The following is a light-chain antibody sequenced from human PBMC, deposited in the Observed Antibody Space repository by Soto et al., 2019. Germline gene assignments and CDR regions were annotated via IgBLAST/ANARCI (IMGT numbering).Light chain of an antibody. CDR1: STDVGSHNY. J-gene: IGLJ2*01. CDR3: SSYTSKSSLI. V-gene: IGLV2-14*01. Sequence: QSALTQAASVSESPGRSISLSCGGTSTDVGSHNYVSWYQQHPGRAPQLIIYEVRNRPSGISFRFSGSKSGNTASLTISGLQAEDEADYYCSSYTSKSSLIFGGGTKLTVL. CDR2: EVR.